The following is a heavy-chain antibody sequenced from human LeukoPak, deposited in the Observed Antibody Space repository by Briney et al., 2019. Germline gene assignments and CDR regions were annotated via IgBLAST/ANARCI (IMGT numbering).Heavy chain of an antibody. J-gene: IGHJ6*04. Sequence: SETLSLTCAVYGGSFSGYYWTWIRQPPGKGLEWIAYISYNENTNYNPSLKSRLTISLDTSSNQFSLRLSSVTAADTAVYYCAREASLVRGIFITRYGLDVWGKGTTVTVSS. CDR2: ISYNENT. D-gene: IGHD3-10*01. V-gene: IGHV4-59*13. CDR3: AREASLVRGIFITRYGLDV. CDR1: GGSFSGYY.